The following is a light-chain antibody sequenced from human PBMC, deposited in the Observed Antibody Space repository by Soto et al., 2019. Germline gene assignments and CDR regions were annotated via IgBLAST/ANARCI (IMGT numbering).Light chain of an antibody. CDR1: QDISNY. J-gene: IGKJ4*01. CDR2: DAS. V-gene: IGKV1-33*01. CDR3: QQYDNLPLT. Sequence: EIRMTHAPASRSASVGERVTITCQASQDISNYLNWYQQKPGKAPKLLIYDASNLETGVPSRFSGSGSGTDFTFTISSLQPEDIATYCCQQYDNLPLTFGGGTKVDIK.